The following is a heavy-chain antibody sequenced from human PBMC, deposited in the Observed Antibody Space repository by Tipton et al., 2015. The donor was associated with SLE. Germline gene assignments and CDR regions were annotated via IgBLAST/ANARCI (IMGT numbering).Heavy chain of an antibody. CDR3: ARGSGYTREWFDP. CDR2: ISSAGNNI. V-gene: IGHV3-21*03. D-gene: IGHD5-24*01. J-gene: IGHJ5*02. CDR1: GFTFSTYT. Sequence: GSLRLSCVVSGFTFSTYTMNWVRQAPGKGLQWVSSISSAGNNIYYADSVKGRFTISRDNAKNSMYLQMNSLRVDDTAVYYCARGSGYTREWFDPWGQGTLVTVSS.